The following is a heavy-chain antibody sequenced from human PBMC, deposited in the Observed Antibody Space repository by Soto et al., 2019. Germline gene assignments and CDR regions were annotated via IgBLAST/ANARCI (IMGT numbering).Heavy chain of an antibody. J-gene: IGHJ4*02. CDR2: INPTADST. CDR1: GYTLSDAN. Sequence: QVQLVQSGAEVKKPGASVKVSCKASGYTLSDANINWVRQAPGQGPEWMGIINPTADSTNYAQKCQXXVXLXXGTSTSTVDMELSSLRSEDTAVYYCARDLRAGGDYWGQGTLVTVSS. V-gene: IGHV1-46*01. D-gene: IGHD1-26*01. CDR3: ARDLRAGGDY.